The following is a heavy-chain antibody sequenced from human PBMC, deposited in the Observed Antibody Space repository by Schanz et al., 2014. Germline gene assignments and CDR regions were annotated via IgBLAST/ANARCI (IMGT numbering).Heavy chain of an antibody. V-gene: IGHV1-2*04. CDR3: AREQYPYTNSADVSYFDY. D-gene: IGHD6-6*01. J-gene: IGHJ4*02. CDR2: IDPNTGGT. CDR1: GYTFSDYY. Sequence: QVQLGQSGAEVKKPGASVKVSCKASGYTFSDYYIHWVRQAPGQGLEWMRWIDPNTGGTSFAQKFHGWVTMTRHTSISTDYMEMTRQLSDDTAVYYCAREQYPYTNSADVSYFDYWGQGSLVTVSS.